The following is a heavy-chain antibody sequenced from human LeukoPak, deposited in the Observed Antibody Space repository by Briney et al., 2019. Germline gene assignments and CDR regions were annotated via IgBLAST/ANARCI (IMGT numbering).Heavy chain of an antibody. Sequence: ASVKVSCKASGYTFTGYYMHWVRQAPGQGLEWMGWINPNSGSTNYAQKFQGRVTITADESTSTAYMELSSLRSEDTAMYYCARDHRLQLENWFDPWGQGTLVTVSS. V-gene: IGHV1-2*02. CDR1: GYTFTGYY. J-gene: IGHJ5*02. CDR2: INPNSGST. CDR3: ARDHRLQLENWFDP. D-gene: IGHD1-1*01.